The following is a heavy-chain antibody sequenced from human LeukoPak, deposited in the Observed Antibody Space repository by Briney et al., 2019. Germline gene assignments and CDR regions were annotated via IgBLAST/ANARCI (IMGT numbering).Heavy chain of an antibody. CDR1: GFTFISYW. V-gene: IGHV3-74*01. CDR2: INSEGTIT. CDR3: TRRDTYGYYFDF. J-gene: IGHJ4*02. Sequence: GGSLRLSCAASGFTFISYWMYWVRQAPGKGLVWVSRINSEGTITTYADSAKGRFTISRDNAKNTLSLQMNSLRAEDTAVYYCTRRDTYGYYFDFGGQGTLVTVSP. D-gene: IGHD5-18*01.